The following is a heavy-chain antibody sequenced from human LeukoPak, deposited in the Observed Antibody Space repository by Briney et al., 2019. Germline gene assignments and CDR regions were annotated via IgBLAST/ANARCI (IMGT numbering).Heavy chain of an antibody. J-gene: IGHJ3*02. D-gene: IGHD2-15*01. CDR3: ARTVRRVVVAATSAFDI. CDR1: GGSISSGYY. V-gene: IGHV4-38-2*02. Sequence: SETLSLTCTVSGGSISSGYYWGWIRQPPGKGLEWIGSIYHSGSTYYNPSLKSRVTISVDTSKNQFSLKLSSVTAADTAVYYCARTVRRVVVAATSAFDIWGQGTMVTVSS. CDR2: IYHSGST.